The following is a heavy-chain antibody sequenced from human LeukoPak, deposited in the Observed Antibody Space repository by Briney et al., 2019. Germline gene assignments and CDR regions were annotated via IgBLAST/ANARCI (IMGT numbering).Heavy chain of an antibody. Sequence: PGGSLRLSCAASGFTVSSNYMSWVRQAPGKGLEWVSVIYSGGSTYYADSVKGRFTISRDNSKNTLYLQMNSLRAEDTAVYYCARSIAAAGKGIYYYYYYGMDVWGQGTTVTVSS. V-gene: IGHV3-53*01. CDR3: ARSIAAAGKGIYYYYYYGMDV. D-gene: IGHD6-13*01. CDR2: IYSGGST. CDR1: GFTVSSNY. J-gene: IGHJ6*02.